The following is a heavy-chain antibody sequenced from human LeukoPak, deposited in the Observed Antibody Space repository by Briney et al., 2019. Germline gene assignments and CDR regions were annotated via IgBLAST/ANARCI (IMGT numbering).Heavy chain of an antibody. D-gene: IGHD3-10*01. Sequence: SETLSLTCTVSGASVSSASYWSWIRQPPGKGVEWIAHIYNGVNTDYNPSLKSRVTISVDTSKNQFSLKPSSVTAADTAVYYCARGDPMVLSRWGQGTLVTVSS. J-gene: IGHJ4*02. CDR1: GASVSSASY. CDR2: IYNGVNT. V-gene: IGHV4-61*01. CDR3: ARGDPMVLSR.